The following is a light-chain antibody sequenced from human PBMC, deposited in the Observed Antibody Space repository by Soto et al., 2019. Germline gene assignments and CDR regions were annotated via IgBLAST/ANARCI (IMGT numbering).Light chain of an antibody. Sequence: QLVLTQSPSASASLGASVKLTCTLSSGHSSYAIAWHQQQPEKGPRYLMKLNSDGSHSKGDGIPDRFSGSSSGAERYLTISSLQSEDEADYYCQTWGTRKDVVFGGGTKLTVL. CDR2: LNSDGSH. V-gene: IGLV4-69*01. CDR1: SGHSSYA. J-gene: IGLJ2*01. CDR3: QTWGTRKDVV.